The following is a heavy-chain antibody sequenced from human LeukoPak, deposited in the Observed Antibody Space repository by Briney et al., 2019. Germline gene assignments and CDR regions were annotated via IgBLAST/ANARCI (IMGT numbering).Heavy chain of an antibody. CDR2: ITSGGSS. CDR1: GFTFSSYV. CDR3: AKGAPLYYFDY. V-gene: IGHV3-23*01. Sequence: GGSLRLSCAASGFTFSSYVLSWVRQAPGKGLEWVSDITSGGSSYYADSVKGRFTISRDNSKNTLYLQMSSLSAEDTAVYYCAKGAPLYYFDYWGQGTLVTVSS. J-gene: IGHJ4*02.